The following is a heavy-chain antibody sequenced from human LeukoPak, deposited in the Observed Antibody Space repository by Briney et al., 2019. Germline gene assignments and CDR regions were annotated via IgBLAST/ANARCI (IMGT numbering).Heavy chain of an antibody. J-gene: IGHJ6*03. V-gene: IGHV4-34*01. CDR2: INHSGST. CDR1: GGSFSGYY. Sequence: SETLSLACAVYGGSFSGYYWSWIRQPPGKGLEWIGEINHSGSTNYNPSLKSRVTISVDTSKNQFSLKLSSVTAADTAVYYCARVKDPGGYYYYYYMDVWGKGTTVTVSS. CDR3: ARVKDPGGYYYYYYMDV. D-gene: IGHD3-16*01.